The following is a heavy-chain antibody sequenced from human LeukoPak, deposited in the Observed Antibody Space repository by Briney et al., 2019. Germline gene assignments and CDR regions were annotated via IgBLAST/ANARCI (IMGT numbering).Heavy chain of an antibody. J-gene: IGHJ4*02. V-gene: IGHV3-21*01. CDR2: IDSSSSYT. CDR1: GFTFSSHS. Sequence: GGTLRLSCAVSGFTFSSHSMNWVRQAPGKGLEWVSSIDSSSSYTYYADSMKGRFTISKDNAKNSPFLEMNSLRAEDTAVYNCAPYAGLDYWGQGTLVTVSS. CDR3: APYAGLDY. D-gene: IGHD3-16*01.